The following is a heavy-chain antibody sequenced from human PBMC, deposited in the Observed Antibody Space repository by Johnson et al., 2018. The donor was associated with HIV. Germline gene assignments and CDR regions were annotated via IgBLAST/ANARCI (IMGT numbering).Heavy chain of an antibody. V-gene: IGHV3-33*01. D-gene: IGHD1-1*01. CDR2: IWYDGSNK. CDR1: GFTFSSYG. Sequence: QEQLVESGGGVVQPGRSLRLSCAASGFTFSSYGMHWVRQAPGQGLEWVAVIWYDGSNKYYADSVKGRLTISRDNSKNTLYLQMNSLRVEDTALYFCATVWRNEGRHSFDVWGLGTMVTVSS. J-gene: IGHJ3*01. CDR3: ATVWRNEGRHSFDV.